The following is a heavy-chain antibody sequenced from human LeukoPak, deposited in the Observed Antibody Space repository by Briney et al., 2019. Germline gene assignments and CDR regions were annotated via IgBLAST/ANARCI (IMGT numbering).Heavy chain of an antibody. CDR2: ISSSGSTI. V-gene: IGHV3-11*04. D-gene: IGHD2-2*03. J-gene: IGHJ6*03. CDR1: GFTFSDYY. Sequence: GGSLRLSCAASGFTFSDYYMSWIRQAPGKGLEWVSYISSSGSTIYYADSVKGRFTISRDNAKNSLYLQMNSLRAEDTAVYYCARDGYCSSTSCYGADYYYYYMDVWGKGTTVTVSS. CDR3: ARDGYCSSTSCYGADYYYYYMDV.